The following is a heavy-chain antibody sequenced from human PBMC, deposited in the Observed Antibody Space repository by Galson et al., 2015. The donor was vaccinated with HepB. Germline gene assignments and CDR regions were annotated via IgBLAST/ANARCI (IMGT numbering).Heavy chain of an antibody. V-gene: IGHV4-59*01. CDR3: ARGKAGYNYVSDC. CDR2: IYYSGCT. CDR1: GGSISGYY. J-gene: IGHJ4*02. D-gene: IGHD5-24*01. Sequence: ATLSLTCTVSGGSISGYYWSWIRQPPGKGLEWIGYIYYSGCTNYNPSLQSRVTISVDTSQNQFSLELTSVTAADTAVYYCARGKAGYNYVSDCWGQGTLVTVSS.